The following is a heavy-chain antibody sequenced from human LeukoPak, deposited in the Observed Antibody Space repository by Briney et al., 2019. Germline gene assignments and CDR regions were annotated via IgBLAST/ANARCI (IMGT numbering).Heavy chain of an antibody. D-gene: IGHD6-19*01. Sequence: ASVKVSCKASGYTFTDYFIHWVRQAPGQGLEWMGWINPHVGGTNYAHKFQGRITLTWDTSIATAYMEVSSLRSDDTAVYYCARGLQWLEAFDYWGLGTLVTVSS. CDR2: INPHVGGT. V-gene: IGHV1-2*07. CDR1: GYTFTDYF. CDR3: ARGLQWLEAFDY. J-gene: IGHJ4*02.